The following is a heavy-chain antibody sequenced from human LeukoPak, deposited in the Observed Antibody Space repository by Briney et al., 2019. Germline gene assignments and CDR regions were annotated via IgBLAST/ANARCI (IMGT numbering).Heavy chain of an antibody. CDR2: INPNSGGT. CDR3: ARDRVYGDYVRDAFDI. J-gene: IGHJ3*02. CDR1: GYTFTGYY. D-gene: IGHD4-17*01. Sequence: ASVKVSCKASGYTFTGYYMHWLRQAPGQGLEWMGWINPNSGGTNYAQKFQGRVTMTRDTSISTAYMELSRLRSDDTAVYYCARDRVYGDYVRDAFDIWGQGTMVTVSS. V-gene: IGHV1-2*02.